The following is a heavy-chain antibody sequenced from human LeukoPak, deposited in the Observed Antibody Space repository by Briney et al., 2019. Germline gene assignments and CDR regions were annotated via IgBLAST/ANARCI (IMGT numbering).Heavy chain of an antibody. J-gene: IGHJ4*02. CDR3: ASNGGYYYFGY. D-gene: IGHD2-21*02. Sequence: GGSLRLSCAASGFTFSSYSMNWVRQAPGKGLEWVSSISSSSSYIYYADSVKGRFTISRDNAKNSLYLQMNSLRAEDTAVYYCASNGGYYYFGYWGQGTLVTVSS. V-gene: IGHV3-21*01. CDR1: GFTFSSYS. CDR2: ISSSSSYI.